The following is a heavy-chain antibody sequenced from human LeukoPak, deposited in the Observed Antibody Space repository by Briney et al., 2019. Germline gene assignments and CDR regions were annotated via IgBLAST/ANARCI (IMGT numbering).Heavy chain of an antibody. J-gene: IGHJ4*02. CDR3: ARLKYYYDSSGYYYPNLEFDY. D-gene: IGHD3-22*01. CDR2: ISSSGSTI. Sequence: GGSLRLSCAASGFTFSDYYMSWIRQAPGKGLEWVSYISSSGSTIYYADSVKGRFTISRDNAKSSLYLQMNSLRAEDTAVYYCARLKYYYDSSGYYYPNLEFDYWGQGTLVTVSS. CDR1: GFTFSDYY. V-gene: IGHV3-11*01.